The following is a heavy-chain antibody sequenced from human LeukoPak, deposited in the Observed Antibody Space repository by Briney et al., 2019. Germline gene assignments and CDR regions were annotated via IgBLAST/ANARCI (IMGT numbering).Heavy chain of an antibody. CDR1: GGSISSGDYY. V-gene: IGHV4-30-4*01. J-gene: IGHJ4*02. CDR2: IYYSGST. CDR3: ARARASPCTNGVCYTRYYFDY. D-gene: IGHD2-8*01. Sequence: SETLSLTCTVSGGSISSGDYYWRWLRQPPGRGLEWIGYIYYSGSTYYNPSLKSRVTISVDTSKNQFSLKLISVTAADTAVYYCARARASPCTNGVCYTRYYFDYWGQGTLVTVSS.